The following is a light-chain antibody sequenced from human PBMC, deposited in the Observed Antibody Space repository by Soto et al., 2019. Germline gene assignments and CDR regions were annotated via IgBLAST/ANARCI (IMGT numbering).Light chain of an antibody. CDR1: SNDVGSYNR. Sequence: QSVLTQPPSVSGSPGQSVTISCTGTSNDVGSYNRVSWYQQPPGTAPKLMIYEVSNRPSGVPDRFSGSKSGNTASLTISGLQAEDEADYYCSSYTSSSTLYVFGTGPKVTVL. V-gene: IGLV2-18*02. J-gene: IGLJ1*01. CDR3: SSYTSSSTLYV. CDR2: EVS.